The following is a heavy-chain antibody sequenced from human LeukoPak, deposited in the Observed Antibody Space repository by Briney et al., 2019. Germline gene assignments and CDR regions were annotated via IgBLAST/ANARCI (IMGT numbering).Heavy chain of an antibody. CDR3: ARGPTTVTRALDY. CDR1: GDSFSLYY. Sequence: TSETLSLTCTVSGDSFSLYYWSWIRQPAGKGLEWIGHIYASGSTSHNPSPKSRVTMSVDTSKKQFSLRLSSVTAADTAVYYCARGPTTVTRALDYWGQGTLVTVSS. V-gene: IGHV4-4*07. J-gene: IGHJ4*02. CDR2: IYASGST. D-gene: IGHD4-17*01.